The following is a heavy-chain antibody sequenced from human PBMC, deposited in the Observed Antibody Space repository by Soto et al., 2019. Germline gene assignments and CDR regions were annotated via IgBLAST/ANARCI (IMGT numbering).Heavy chain of an antibody. CDR3: ARGGSVAVVTDGFDH. Sequence: ASVKVSCKASGHTFTSFYLHWVRQAPGQGLEWMGRINPSGGSTSYAQRFQGRVTVTRDTSTSTVYMELSSLRSDDTAVYYCARGGSVAVVTDGFDHWGQGTLVTVSS. V-gene: IGHV1-46*01. CDR2: INPSGGST. J-gene: IGHJ4*02. CDR1: GHTFTSFY. D-gene: IGHD2-21*02.